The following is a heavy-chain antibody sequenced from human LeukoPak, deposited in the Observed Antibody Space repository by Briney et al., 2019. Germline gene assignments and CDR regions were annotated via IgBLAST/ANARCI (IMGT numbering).Heavy chain of an antibody. Sequence: SETLSLTCTVSGGSISNSSYYWGWIRQPLGKGLEWIGSVYYSGSTYSNPSLKRRVTISIDTSKNQFSLNLSSVTAADTAVYYCARLKSGVGWFDPWGQGTLVTVSS. V-gene: IGHV4-39*01. CDR3: ARLKSGVGWFDP. J-gene: IGHJ5*02. CDR2: VYYSGST. D-gene: IGHD1-26*01. CDR1: GGSISNSSYY.